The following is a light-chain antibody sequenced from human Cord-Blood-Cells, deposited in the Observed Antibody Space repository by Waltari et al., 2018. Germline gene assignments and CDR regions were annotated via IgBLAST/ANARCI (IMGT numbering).Light chain of an antibody. CDR1: TGSSNY. CDR2: AAS. CDR3: QKYNNAPYS. J-gene: IGKJ2*03. V-gene: IGKV1-27*01. Sequence: DIQMTQSPSSLSASVGDIVTITCRASTGSSNYLAWYQQKPGKVPKLLIYAASTLQSRVPSRFSGSGSGTDFTLTISSLQPEDVATYYCQKYNNAPYSFGQGTKLEIK.